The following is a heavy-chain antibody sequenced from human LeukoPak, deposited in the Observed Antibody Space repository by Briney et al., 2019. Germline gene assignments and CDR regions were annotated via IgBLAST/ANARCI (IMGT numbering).Heavy chain of an antibody. V-gene: IGHV3-33*08. CDR2: IGYDASNT. J-gene: IGHJ3*02. Sequence: GGSLRLSCAASGYTFSSYAMSWVRQAPGKGLEWEAVIGYDASNTYYGDSVKGRFTISRDNSKNTMYLQMSRLRAEDTAIYFCARAGEGFDTWGQGTKVTVSS. CDR1: GYTFSSYA. CDR3: ARAGEGFDT. D-gene: IGHD3-10*01.